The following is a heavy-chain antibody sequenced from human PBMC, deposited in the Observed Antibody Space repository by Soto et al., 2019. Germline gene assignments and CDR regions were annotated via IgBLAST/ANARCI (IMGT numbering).Heavy chain of an antibody. D-gene: IGHD6-19*01. V-gene: IGHV3-74*01. Sequence: EVQLVESGGGLVQPGGSLRLSCAASGFTFSSYWMHWVRQAPGKGLVWVSRINSDGSSTSYADSVKGRFTISRDNAKNTLYLQMNSLRAEDTAVYYCARAAIAVAGIRPPGDYWGRGTLVTVSS. CDR3: ARAAIAVAGIRPPGDY. J-gene: IGHJ4*02. CDR1: GFTFSSYW. CDR2: INSDGSST.